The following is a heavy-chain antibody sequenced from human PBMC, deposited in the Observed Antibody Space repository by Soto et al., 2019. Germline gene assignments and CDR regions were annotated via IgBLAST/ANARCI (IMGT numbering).Heavy chain of an antibody. Sequence: EVPLVESGGGLVQPGGSLRLSCAASGFTVNNNYMTWVRQAPGTGLEWVSLIHRAGSTYYADSVKGRFTISRDISKNILYLQMNTLRPDDTAVYYCARVDGGNSAWGQGTLVTVSS. J-gene: IGHJ5*02. CDR3: ARVDGGNSA. D-gene: IGHD2-21*02. CDR1: GFTVNNNY. CDR2: IHRAGST. V-gene: IGHV3-66*01.